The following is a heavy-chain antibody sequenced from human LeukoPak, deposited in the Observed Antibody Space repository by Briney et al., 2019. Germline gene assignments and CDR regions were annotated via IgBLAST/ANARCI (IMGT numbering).Heavy chain of an antibody. D-gene: IGHD2-8*01. CDR2: IYNSGST. CDR3: ARDCTNGVCFPGTRGWFDP. Sequence: SETLSLTCTVSGGSISSYYWSWIRQPAGKGLEWIGRIYNSGSTNYNPSLKSRVTMSVDTSKNQFSLKLSSVTAADTAVYYCARDCTNGVCFPGTRGWFDPWGQGTLVTVSS. CDR1: GGSISSYY. J-gene: IGHJ5*02. V-gene: IGHV4-4*07.